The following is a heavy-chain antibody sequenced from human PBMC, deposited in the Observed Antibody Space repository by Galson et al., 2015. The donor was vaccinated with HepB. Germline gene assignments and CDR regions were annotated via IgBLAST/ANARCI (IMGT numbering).Heavy chain of an antibody. V-gene: IGHV3-23*01. CDR1: GFRFSSYA. CDR3: EEGAYFSSSPLSGMDV. J-gene: IGHJ6*02. CDR2: TTGGGDRT. D-gene: IGHD2-21*01. Sequence: SLRLSCAGSGFRFSSYAMTWVRQAPGKGLEWVSGTTGGGDRTYYADSMKGRFIMSRDNSKTTVYLNMNSLRAEDTAVYHCEEGAYFSSSPLSGMDVWGQGTTVAVAS.